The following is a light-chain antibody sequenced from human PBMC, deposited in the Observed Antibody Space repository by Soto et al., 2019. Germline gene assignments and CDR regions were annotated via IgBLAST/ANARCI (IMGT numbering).Light chain of an antibody. CDR2: GAS. CDR1: QSVSSAY. CDR3: QQSGSSFYT. J-gene: IGKJ2*01. Sequence: EIVLTQSPGTLSLSPGERATLSCRASQSVSSAYLAWYQQIPGQAPRLLIYGASSRAAGIPDRFSGSGSGTGFTLTISGLGPEDVAVYYCQQSGSSFYTFGQATKLAIK. V-gene: IGKV3-20*01.